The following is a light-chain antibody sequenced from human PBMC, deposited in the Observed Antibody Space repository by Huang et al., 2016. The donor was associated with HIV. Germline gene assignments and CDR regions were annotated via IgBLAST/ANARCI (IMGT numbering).Light chain of an antibody. CDR1: QNVGSN. V-gene: IGKV3-15*01. CDR3: QQYNNWPTMYP. CDR2: AAS. J-gene: IGKJ2*01. Sequence: EIVMTQSPATLAVSPGERATLSCRASQNVGSNLAWYQQNPGQAPRLIIFAASTRATSVRARFSGSGSGTEFTLTISSLQSEDLALYFCQQYNNWPTMYPFGQGTKVEIK.